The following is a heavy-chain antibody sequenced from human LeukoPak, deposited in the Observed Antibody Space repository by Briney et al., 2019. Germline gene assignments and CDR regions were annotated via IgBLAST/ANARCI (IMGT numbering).Heavy chain of an antibody. CDR2: ISYDGSNK. J-gene: IGHJ4*02. CDR3: AKKSHYYGSGSYFDY. Sequence: GGSLRLSCAASGFTFSSYAMHWVRQAPGKGLEWVAVISYDGSNKYYADSVKGRFTISRDNSKNTLYLQMNSLRAEDTAVYYCAKKSHYYGSGSYFDYWGQGTLVTVSS. CDR1: GFTFSSYA. D-gene: IGHD3-10*01. V-gene: IGHV3-30*04.